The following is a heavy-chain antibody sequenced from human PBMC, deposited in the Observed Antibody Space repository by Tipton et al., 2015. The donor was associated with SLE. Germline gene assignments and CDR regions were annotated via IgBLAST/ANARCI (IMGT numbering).Heavy chain of an antibody. CDR2: IKQDGSEK. Sequence: GSLRLSCAASGFTFSSYWMSWVRQAPGKGLEWVANIKQDGSEKYYVDSVKGRFTISRDNAKNSLYLQMNSLRAEDTAVYYCARASGGCSSTSCYEWHLDYWGQGTLVTVSS. D-gene: IGHD2-2*01. CDR3: ARASGGCSSTSCYEWHLDY. CDR1: GFTFSSYW. V-gene: IGHV3-7*01. J-gene: IGHJ4*02.